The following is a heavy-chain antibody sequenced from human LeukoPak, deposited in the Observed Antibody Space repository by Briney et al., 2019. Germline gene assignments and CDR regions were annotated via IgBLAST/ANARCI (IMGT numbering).Heavy chain of an antibody. CDR2: ISWNSGSI. Sequence: SLRLSCAASGFTFDDYAMHWVRQAPGKGLEWVSGISWNSGSIGYADSVKGRFTISRDNAKNSLYLQMNSLRAEDMALYYCTKGVAARPGNYYFDYWGQGTLVTVSS. CDR1: GFTFDDYA. CDR3: TKGVAARPGNYYFDY. D-gene: IGHD6-6*01. J-gene: IGHJ4*02. V-gene: IGHV3-9*03.